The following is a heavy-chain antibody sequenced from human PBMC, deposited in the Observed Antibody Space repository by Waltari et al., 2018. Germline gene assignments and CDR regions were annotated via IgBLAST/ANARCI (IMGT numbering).Heavy chain of an antibody. J-gene: IGHJ3*02. CDR2: ILPGDSDT. CDR3: ARRRGPDQGKAFDI. CDR1: GYSFTSYW. Sequence: VQLVQSGAEVKQPGESLKISCKGSGYSFTSYWLGWVRQRPGNGLGWMGIILPGDSDTRYSPSVQGQVTIAADKSISTAYLQWSSLKASDTAMYYCARRRGPDQGKAFDIWGQGTMVTVSS. D-gene: IGHD2-2*01. V-gene: IGHV5-51*03.